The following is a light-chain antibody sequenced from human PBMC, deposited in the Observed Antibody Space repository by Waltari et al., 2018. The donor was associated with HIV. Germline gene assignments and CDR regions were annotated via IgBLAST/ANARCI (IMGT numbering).Light chain of an antibody. CDR3: ASYTADDTVL. CDR2: EVD. CDR1: DSDFGFYHF. V-gene: IGLV2-14*01. J-gene: IGLJ2*01. Sequence: SDLTQPASVSGFLGQSITISCTGADSDFGFYHFISWYQQQPGKVPQLLLYEVDTRASGVHGRFSGSKSGDTASLTISGLQVEDEGLYHCASYTADDTVLFGGGTTVTV.